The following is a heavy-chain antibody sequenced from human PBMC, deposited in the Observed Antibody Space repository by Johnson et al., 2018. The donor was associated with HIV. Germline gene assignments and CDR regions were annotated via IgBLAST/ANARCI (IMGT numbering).Heavy chain of an antibody. CDR2: ISYDGSNK. J-gene: IGHJ3*02. D-gene: IGHD5-24*01. Sequence: VQLVESGGGVVQPGRSLRLSCAASGFTFSSYAMPWVRQAPGKGLEWVAVISYDGSNKYYADSVKGRFTISRDNSKNTLYLQMNSLRAEDTAVYYCARGPSGRWLQTDAFDIWGQGTMVTVSS. CDR1: GFTFSSYA. V-gene: IGHV3-30-3*01. CDR3: ARGPSGRWLQTDAFDI.